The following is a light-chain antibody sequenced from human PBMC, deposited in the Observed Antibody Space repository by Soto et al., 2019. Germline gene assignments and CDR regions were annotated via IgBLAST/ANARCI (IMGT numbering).Light chain of an antibody. CDR3: QQYASSPRT. CDR2: DAS. V-gene: IGKV3-20*01. CDR1: QSISNNY. Sequence: EIVLTQSPGTLSLSPGERATLSCRASQSISNNYFAWYQQKLGQAPRLLIYDASTRATGIPDRISGSGSGTDFTLTISRLEPEDFALYYCQQYASSPRTFGQGTKLEIK. J-gene: IGKJ2*01.